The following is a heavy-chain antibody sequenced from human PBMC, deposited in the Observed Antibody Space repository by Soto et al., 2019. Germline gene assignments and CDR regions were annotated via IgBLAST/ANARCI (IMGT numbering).Heavy chain of an antibody. V-gene: IGHV3-23*01. CDR3: AKDLEGSGYDSGNDY. Sequence: EVKLLESGGGLVQPGGSLRLACAASGFTFSNYAMSWVRQAPGKGLEWVSSISGSGGSTYYPDSVKGRFTISRDNSKNQLYLQMNSLRAEDTAVYYCAKDLEGSGYDSGNDYWGQGTLVTVSS. CDR1: GFTFSNYA. J-gene: IGHJ4*02. D-gene: IGHD5-12*01. CDR2: ISGSGGST.